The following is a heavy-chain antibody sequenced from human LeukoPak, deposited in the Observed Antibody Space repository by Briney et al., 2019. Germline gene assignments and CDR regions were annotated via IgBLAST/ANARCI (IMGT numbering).Heavy chain of an antibody. D-gene: IGHD3-22*01. Sequence: PGRSLRLSCAASGFIFSTHGMHWVRQAPGKGLEWVAVIWYDGSDKYYADSVKGRFTISRDNSKSTLYLEMNSLRAEDTAVYYCARGRGLGSGYYYYYYDNWGKGTLVTVSS. CDR2: IWYDGSDK. V-gene: IGHV3-33*01. J-gene: IGHJ4*02. CDR3: ARGRGLGSGYYYYYYDN. CDR1: GFIFSTHG.